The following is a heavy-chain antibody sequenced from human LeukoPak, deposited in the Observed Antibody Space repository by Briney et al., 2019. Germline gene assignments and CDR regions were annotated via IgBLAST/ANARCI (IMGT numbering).Heavy chain of an antibody. Sequence: GASVKVSCKASGYTFTSYDINWVRQTTGQGLEWMGWMNPNSGNAGYAQKFQGRVTMTRTTSISTTYMELSSLRSEDTAVYYCARAPSGTYPPFFDYWGQGTLITVSS. V-gene: IGHV1-8*01. J-gene: IGHJ4*02. D-gene: IGHD1-26*01. CDR3: ARAPSGTYPPFFDY. CDR1: GYTFTSYD. CDR2: MNPNSGNA.